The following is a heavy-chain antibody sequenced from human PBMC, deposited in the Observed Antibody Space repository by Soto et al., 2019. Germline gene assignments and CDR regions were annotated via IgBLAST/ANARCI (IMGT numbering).Heavy chain of an antibody. CDR2: INHSGST. CDR1: GGSFSGYY. CDR3: ARADDYGDYVREGWFDP. Sequence: QVQLQQWGAGLLKPSETLSLTCAVYGGSFSGYYWSWIRQPPGKGLEWIGEINHSGSTNYNPSLKSRVTISVDTSKTQFSLKLSSVTAADTAVYYCARADDYGDYVREGWFDPWGQGTLVTVSS. D-gene: IGHD4-17*01. J-gene: IGHJ5*02. V-gene: IGHV4-34*01.